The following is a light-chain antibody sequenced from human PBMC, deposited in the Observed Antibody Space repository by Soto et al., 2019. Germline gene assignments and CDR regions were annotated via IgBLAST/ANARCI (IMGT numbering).Light chain of an antibody. Sequence: IVVTQSPVTLSLSPGERATLSCRASHCVMTSLAWYQHKPGQAPRLLIYDATKRAAGIPARFSGSGSGPDFTLRIVSLEPEDSAVYYCQQRSSWPGTFGGGTKVDIK. V-gene: IGKV3-11*01. CDR2: DAT. J-gene: IGKJ4*01. CDR1: HCVMTS. CDR3: QQRSSWPGT.